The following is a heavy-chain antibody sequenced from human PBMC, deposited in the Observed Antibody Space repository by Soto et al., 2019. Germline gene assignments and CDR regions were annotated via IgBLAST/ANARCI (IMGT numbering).Heavy chain of an antibody. Sequence: EVQLVESGGGLVKPGGSLRLSCAASGFTFSNAWMSWVRQAPGKGLEWVGRIKSKTDGGTTDYAAPVKGRFTISSDDSKHTLYLQMNSLKTEDTAVYYCTSRGPPHYYYYMDVWGKGTTVTVSS. CDR1: GFTFSNAW. CDR3: TSRGPPHYYYYMDV. D-gene: IGHD3-16*01. CDR2: IKSKTDGGTT. J-gene: IGHJ6*03. V-gene: IGHV3-15*01.